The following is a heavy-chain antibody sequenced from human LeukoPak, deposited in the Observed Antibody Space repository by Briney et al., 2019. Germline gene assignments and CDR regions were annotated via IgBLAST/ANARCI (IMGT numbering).Heavy chain of an antibody. V-gene: IGHV4-4*07. CDR3: RGRNTLGFDY. Sequence: SETLSLTCTVSGGSISSYYWSWTRQPAGKGLEWIGRIYTSGSTNYNPSLKSRVTMSVDTSKNQFFLKLSSVTAADTAVYYCRGRNTLGFDYWGQGTLVTVSS. CDR2: IYTSGST. D-gene: IGHD1-26*01. CDR1: GGSISSYY. J-gene: IGHJ4*02.